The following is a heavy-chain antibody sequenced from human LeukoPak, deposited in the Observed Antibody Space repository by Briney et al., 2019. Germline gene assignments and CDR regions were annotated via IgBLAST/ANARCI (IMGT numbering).Heavy chain of an antibody. V-gene: IGHV3-23*01. CDR1: GFTFSSYA. Sequence: GGTLRLSCAASGFTFSSYAMSWVRQAPGKGLEWVSAISGSGGSTYYADSVKGRFTISRDNSKNTLYLQMNSLRAEDTAIYYCAKDRTVGASYWYFDLWGRGTLVTVSS. CDR3: AKDRTVGASYWYFDL. CDR2: ISGSGGST. J-gene: IGHJ2*01. D-gene: IGHD1-26*01.